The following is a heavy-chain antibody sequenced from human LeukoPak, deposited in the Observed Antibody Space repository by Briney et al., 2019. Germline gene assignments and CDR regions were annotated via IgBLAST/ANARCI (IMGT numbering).Heavy chain of an antibody. Sequence: SETLSLTCTVSGGSISSYYWSWIRQPPGKGLEWIGYIYYSGSTNYNPSLKSRVTISVDTSKNQFSLKLSSVTAADTAVYYCARYSSKKYYYYYMDVWGKGTTVTISS. J-gene: IGHJ6*03. CDR1: GGSISSYY. D-gene: IGHD6-13*01. V-gene: IGHV4-59*08. CDR2: IYYSGST. CDR3: ARYSSKKYYYYYMDV.